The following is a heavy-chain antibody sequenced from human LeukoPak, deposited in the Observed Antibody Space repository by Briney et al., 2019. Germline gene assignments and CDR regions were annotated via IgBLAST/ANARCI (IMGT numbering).Heavy chain of an antibody. Sequence: GGSLRLSCAASGFTFSSYAMSWVRQAPGKGLEWVSAISGSGGSTYYADSVKGRFTISRDNSKNTLYLQMNSLRAEDTAVYYCAKGTAYCSSTSCYAPFDYWGQGTLVTVSS. CDR1: GFTFSSYA. CDR2: ISGSGGST. J-gene: IGHJ4*02. D-gene: IGHD2-2*01. CDR3: AKGTAYCSSTSCYAPFDY. V-gene: IGHV3-23*01.